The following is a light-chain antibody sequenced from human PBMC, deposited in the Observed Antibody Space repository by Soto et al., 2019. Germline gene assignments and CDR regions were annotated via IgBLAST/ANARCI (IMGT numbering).Light chain of an antibody. V-gene: IGKV3-11*01. J-gene: IGKJ4*01. CDR3: QQRSYWLT. Sequence: EIVLTQSPATLSLSPGESATLSCRASQSVSSYLAWYQQKPGQAPRLLIYDASNRATDIPARFSGSGSGTDFILTISSLEPEDFAVYYCQQRSYWLTFGGGTKVEIK. CDR1: QSVSSY. CDR2: DAS.